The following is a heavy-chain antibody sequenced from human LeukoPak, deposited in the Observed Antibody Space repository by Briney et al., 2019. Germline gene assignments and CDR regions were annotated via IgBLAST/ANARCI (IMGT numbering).Heavy chain of an antibody. J-gene: IGHJ6*03. CDR3: ARRSQLLIPDAYYYYMDV. CDR2: ISSSSSYI. V-gene: IGHV3-21*01. CDR1: GFTFSSYS. Sequence: GGSLRLSCAASGFTFSSYSMNWVRQAPGKGLEWVSSISSSSSYIYYADSVKGRFTISRDNAKNSLYLQMNSLRAEDTAVYYCARRSQLLIPDAYYYYMDVWGKGTTVTVSS. D-gene: IGHD2-2*01.